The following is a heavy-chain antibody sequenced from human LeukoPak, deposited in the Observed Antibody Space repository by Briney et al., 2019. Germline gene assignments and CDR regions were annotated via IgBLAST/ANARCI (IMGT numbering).Heavy chain of an antibody. CDR1: GFTFSSYA. CDR2: IRRTGGST. J-gene: IGHJ6*02. CDR3: AKDSSSSNYYYGLDV. V-gene: IGHV3-23*01. D-gene: IGHD6-13*01. Sequence: GGSLRLSCAASGFTFSSYAMSWVRQAPGKGLEWVSAIRRTGGSTYYADSVKGRFTISRDNSKNTLSLQLNSLRGDDTGMYFCAKDSSSSNYYYGLDVWGQGTTVTVSS.